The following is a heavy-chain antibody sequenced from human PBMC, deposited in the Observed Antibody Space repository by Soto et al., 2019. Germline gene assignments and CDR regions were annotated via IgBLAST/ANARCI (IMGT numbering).Heavy chain of an antibody. V-gene: IGHV4-34*01. CDR3: ASGGTAVTTYEVINNWFDP. CDR2: INHSGST. J-gene: IGHJ5*02. CDR1: GGSFSGYY. D-gene: IGHD4-17*01. Sequence: SETLSLTCAVYGGSFSGYYWSWIRQPPGKGLEWIGEINHSGSTNYNPSLKSRVTISVDTSKNQFSLKLSSVTAADTAVYYCASGGTAVTTYEVINNWFDPWGQGTLVTVSS.